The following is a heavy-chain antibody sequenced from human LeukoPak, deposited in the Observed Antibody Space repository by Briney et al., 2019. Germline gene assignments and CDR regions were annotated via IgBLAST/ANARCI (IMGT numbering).Heavy chain of an antibody. CDR3: AKAEGSQWLVRTSLDY. CDR1: QFTFKDYY. Sequence: TGGSLRLSCAASQFTFKDYYMTWLRQAPGKGLEWVSYISSSGNTMYYADSVKGRFTISRDNAKNSLYLQMNSLRAEDMALYYCAKAEGSQWLVRTSLDYWGQGTLVTVSS. V-gene: IGHV3-11*01. CDR2: ISSSGNTM. J-gene: IGHJ4*02. D-gene: IGHD6-19*01.